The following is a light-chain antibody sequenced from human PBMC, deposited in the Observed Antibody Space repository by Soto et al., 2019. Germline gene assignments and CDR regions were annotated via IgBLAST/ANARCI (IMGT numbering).Light chain of an antibody. J-gene: IGLJ1*01. CDR1: SSDIGAYNY. CDR2: DVS. V-gene: IGLV2-14*01. Sequence: ALTQPASVSGSPGQSITISCTGTSSDIGAYNYVSWYQQHPGKAPKLMICDVSNRPSGVSNRFSGSKSGNTASLTISGLQAEDEADYYCGSYTSSSTYVFGTGTKLTVL. CDR3: GSYTSSSTYV.